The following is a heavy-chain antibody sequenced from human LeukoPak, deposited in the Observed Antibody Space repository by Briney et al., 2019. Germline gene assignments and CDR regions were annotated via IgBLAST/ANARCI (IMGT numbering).Heavy chain of an antibody. Sequence: GGSLRLSCAASGFTFSSYAMHWVRQAPGKGLEWVAVISYDGSNKYYADSVKGRFTISRDNSKNTLYLQMNGLRAEDTAVYYCASPDSSGYYYFDYWGQGTLVTVSS. CDR2: ISYDGSNK. CDR1: GFTFSSYA. D-gene: IGHD3-22*01. V-gene: IGHV3-30-3*01. CDR3: ASPDSSGYYYFDY. J-gene: IGHJ4*02.